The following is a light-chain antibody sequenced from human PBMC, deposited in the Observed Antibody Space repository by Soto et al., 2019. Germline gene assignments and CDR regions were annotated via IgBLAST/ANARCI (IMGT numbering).Light chain of an antibody. V-gene: IGKV3-20*01. CDR3: QQHSTSPWT. J-gene: IGKJ1*01. Sequence: EIVLTQSPGTLTLSPGESAALSCRASQTMSNNYVVWYRQKPGQATRLLIYAVSSSAAGIPDRFSGSGSGTDFALTIARLEPEDSAVYYFQQHSTSPWTFGQGNRVE. CDR2: AVS. CDR1: QTMSNNY.